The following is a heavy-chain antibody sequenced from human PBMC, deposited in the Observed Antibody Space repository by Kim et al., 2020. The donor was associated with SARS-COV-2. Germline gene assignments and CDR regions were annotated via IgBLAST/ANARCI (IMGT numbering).Heavy chain of an antibody. Sequence: SETLSLTCTVSGGSISSYYWSWIRQPPGKGLEWIGYIYYSGSTNYNPSLKSRVTISVDTSKNQFSLKLSSVTAADTAVYYCARIRSSGWYYYYGMDVWG. CDR1: GGSISSYY. D-gene: IGHD6-19*01. V-gene: IGHV4-59*13. CDR3: ARIRSSGWYYYYGMDV. CDR2: IYYSGST. J-gene: IGHJ6*02.